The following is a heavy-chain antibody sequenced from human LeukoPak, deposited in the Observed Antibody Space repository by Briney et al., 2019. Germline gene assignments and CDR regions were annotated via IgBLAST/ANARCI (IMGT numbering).Heavy chain of an antibody. CDR2: ISGSGGST. Sequence: GGSLRLSCAASGFTFSSYAMNWVRQAPGKGLEWVSGISGSGGSTYYADSVKGRFTISRDNSKNTLYLQMNSLRAEDTAVYYCAKRGRGQVGADDLWGQGTLVTVSS. V-gene: IGHV3-23*01. CDR1: GFTFSSYA. CDR3: AKRGRGQVGADDL. D-gene: IGHD1-26*01. J-gene: IGHJ5*02.